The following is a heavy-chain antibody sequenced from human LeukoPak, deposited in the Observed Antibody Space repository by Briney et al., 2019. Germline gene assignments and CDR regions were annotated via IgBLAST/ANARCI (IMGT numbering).Heavy chain of an antibody. V-gene: IGHV3-30*02. Sequence: GGSLRLSCAASGFTFSSYGMHWVRQAPGKGLDWVAFIHHDGSNKYYADSVRGRFTISRDNSKNTLYLQMNSLRAEDTAVYYCARDRIAVAGQDVWGKGTTVTVSS. CDR3: ARDRIAVAGQDV. D-gene: IGHD6-19*01. J-gene: IGHJ6*04. CDR1: GFTFSSYG. CDR2: IHHDGSNK.